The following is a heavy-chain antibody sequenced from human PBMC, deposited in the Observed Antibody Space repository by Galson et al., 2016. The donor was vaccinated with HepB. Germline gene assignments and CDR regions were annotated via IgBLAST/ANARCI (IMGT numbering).Heavy chain of an antibody. CDR2: ILYDGSNK. CDR3: ARDPPDYGDYNYYFDY. V-gene: IGHV3-30-3*01. J-gene: IGHJ4*02. D-gene: IGHD4-17*01. Sequence: TFSSYAMHWVRQAPGKGLEWVAVILYDGSNKYYADSVKGRFTISRDNSKNMLYLQMNSLRAEDTAVYYCARDPPDYGDYNYYFDYWGQGALVTVSS. CDR1: TFSSYA.